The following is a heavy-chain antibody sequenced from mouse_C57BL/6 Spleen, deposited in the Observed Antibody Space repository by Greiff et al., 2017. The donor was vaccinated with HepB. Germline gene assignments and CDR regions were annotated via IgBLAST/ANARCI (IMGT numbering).Heavy chain of an antibody. CDR3: AREGTTVVATKDFDY. D-gene: IGHD1-1*01. CDR1: GYTFTSYG. J-gene: IGHJ2*01. CDR2: IYPRSGNT. V-gene: IGHV1-81*01. Sequence: QVHVKQSGAELARPGASVKLSCKASGYTFTSYGISWVKQRTGQGLEWIGEIYPRSGNTYYNEKFKGKATLTADKSSSTAYMELRSLTSEDSAVYFCAREGTTVVATKDFDYWGQGTTLTVSS.